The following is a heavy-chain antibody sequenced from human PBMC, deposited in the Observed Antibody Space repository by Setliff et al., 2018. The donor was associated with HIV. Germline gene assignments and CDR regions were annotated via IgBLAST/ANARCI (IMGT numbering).Heavy chain of an antibody. CDR3: AREPRGIAAYWYFDL. Sequence: GPSVKVSCKASGGTFSNYVFSWVRQAPGQGLEWMGGIVPILSTANYAQKFQGRVTITADKSTTTAYMELTDLKTDDTAVYYCAREPRGIAAYWYFDLWGRGTLVTVSS. J-gene: IGHJ2*01. CDR2: IVPILSTA. V-gene: IGHV1-69*10. CDR1: GGTFSNYV. D-gene: IGHD2-21*01.